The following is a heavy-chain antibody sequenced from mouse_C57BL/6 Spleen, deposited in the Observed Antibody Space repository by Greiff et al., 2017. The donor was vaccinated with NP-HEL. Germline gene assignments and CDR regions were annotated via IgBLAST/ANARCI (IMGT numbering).Heavy chain of an antibody. CDR1: GFNIKDYY. CDR2: IDPEDGET. CDR3: AGDYDYDEALFAY. Sequence: EVKLMESGAELVKPGASVKLSCTASGFNIKDYYMHWVKQRTEQGLEWIGRIDPEDGETKYAPKFQGKATITADTSSNTAYLQLSSLTSEDTAVYYCAGDYDYDEALFAYWGQGTLVTVSA. J-gene: IGHJ3*01. D-gene: IGHD2-4*01. V-gene: IGHV14-2*01.